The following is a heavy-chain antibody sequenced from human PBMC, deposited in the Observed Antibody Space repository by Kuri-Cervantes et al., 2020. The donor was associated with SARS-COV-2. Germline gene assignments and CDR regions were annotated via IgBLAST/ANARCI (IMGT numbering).Heavy chain of an antibody. CDR1: GFTFSSYG. CDR2: IWYDGSNK. CDR3: ARDYIAARPGLDY. D-gene: IGHD6-6*01. V-gene: IGHV3-33*01. J-gene: IGHJ4*02. Sequence: LSLTCAASGFTFSSYGMHRVRQAPGKGLEWVAVIWYDGSNKYYADSVKGRFTISRDNSKNTLYLQMNSLRAEDTAVYYCARDYIAARPGLDYWGQGTLVTVSS.